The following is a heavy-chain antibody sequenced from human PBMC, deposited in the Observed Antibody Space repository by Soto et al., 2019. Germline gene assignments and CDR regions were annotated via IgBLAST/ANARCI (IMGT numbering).Heavy chain of an antibody. J-gene: IGHJ3*02. Sequence: EVQLVESGGGLVQPGGSLRLSCAASGFTFSSYAMHWVRQAPGKGLEYVSAISSNGGSTYYANSVKGRFTISRDNSKNTLSLQMGSLRAEDMAVYYCARALGYAFDIWGQGTMVIVSS. CDR1: GFTFSSYA. V-gene: IGHV3-64*01. CDR3: ARALGYAFDI. CDR2: ISSNGGST. D-gene: IGHD7-27*01.